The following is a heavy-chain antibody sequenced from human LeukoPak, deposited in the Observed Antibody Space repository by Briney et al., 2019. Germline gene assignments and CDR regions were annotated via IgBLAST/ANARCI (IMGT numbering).Heavy chain of an antibody. J-gene: IGHJ3*02. CDR1: GGSISSSSYY. CDR2: IYTSGST. CDR3: ARTRIVGASDAFDI. Sequence: MASETLSLTCTVSGGSISSSSYYWGWIRQPPGKGLEWIGRIYTSGSTNYNPSLKSRVTISVDTSKNQFSLKLSSVTAADTAVYYCARTRIVGASDAFDIWGQGTMVTVSS. D-gene: IGHD1-26*01. V-gene: IGHV4-39*07.